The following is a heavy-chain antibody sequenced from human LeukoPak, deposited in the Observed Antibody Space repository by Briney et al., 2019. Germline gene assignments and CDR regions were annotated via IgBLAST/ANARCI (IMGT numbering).Heavy chain of an antibody. J-gene: IGHJ1*01. CDR3: ARGSRIAVAGTKYFQH. Sequence: SETLSLTCTVSGGSISTYYWSWIRQPPGKGLEWIGEINHSGSTNYNPSLKSRVTISVDTSKNQFSLKLSSVTAADTAVYYCARGSRIAVAGTKYFQHWGQGTLVTVSS. CDR2: INHSGST. D-gene: IGHD6-19*01. CDR1: GGSISTYY. V-gene: IGHV4-34*01.